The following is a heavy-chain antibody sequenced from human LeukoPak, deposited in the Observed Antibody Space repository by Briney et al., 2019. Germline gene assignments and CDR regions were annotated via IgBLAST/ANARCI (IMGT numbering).Heavy chain of an antibody. CDR1: GYTFTSYG. V-gene: IGHV1-18*01. CDR3: ARARYCSSTSCSYYFDY. CDR2: ISAYNGNT. Sequence: ASVKVSCKASGYTFTSYGISWVRQAPGQGLEWMGWISAYNGNTNYAQKLQGRVTMTTDTSTSTAYMELRSLRSDDTAVYYCARARYCSSTSCSYYFDYWRQGTLVTVSS. J-gene: IGHJ4*02. D-gene: IGHD2-2*01.